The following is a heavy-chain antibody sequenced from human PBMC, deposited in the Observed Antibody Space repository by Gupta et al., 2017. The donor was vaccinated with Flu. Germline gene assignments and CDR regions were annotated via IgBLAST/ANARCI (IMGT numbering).Heavy chain of an antibody. V-gene: IGHV3-48*03. CDR1: GFMFDKHD. Sequence: LVESGGDLAPPGGSLRLSCAASGFMFDKHDLNWFRRAPGKGLEWIAYISTGGNTIYYADSIKGRFTVSRDNAKHSLFLQMENLRVEDTGVYYCARYCGGFDCYSWLDPWGQGTLVTVSP. D-gene: IGHD2-21*01. CDR3: ARYCGGFDCYSWLDP. CDR2: ISTGGNTI. J-gene: IGHJ5*02.